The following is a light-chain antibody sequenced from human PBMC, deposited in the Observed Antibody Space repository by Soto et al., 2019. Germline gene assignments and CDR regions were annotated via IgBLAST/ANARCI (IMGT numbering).Light chain of an antibody. CDR2: NSF. CDR1: SSNIGAGYD. Sequence: QPVLTQPPSVSGAPGQRVTISCTGSSSNIGAGYDVNWYQQLPGTAPKLLIYNSFNRPSGVPDRFSGSKSGTSASLAITGLQAEDEASYYCQSYDSSVTGAVFGGGTQLTVL. J-gene: IGLJ7*01. CDR3: QSYDSSVTGAV. V-gene: IGLV1-40*01.